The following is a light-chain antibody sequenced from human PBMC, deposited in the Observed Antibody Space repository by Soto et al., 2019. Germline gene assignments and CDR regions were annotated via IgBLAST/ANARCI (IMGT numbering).Light chain of an antibody. CDR3: QQYNSYPYA. CDR2: DAS. Sequence: DLQMTQSPSTLSASVGDRVTITCRASQTISSWLAWYQQKPGKAPELLIYDASTLHSGVPSRFSGSESGTEFTLTINSLQPDDFATYYCQQYNSYPYAFGQGTKLEIK. CDR1: QTISSW. V-gene: IGKV1-5*01. J-gene: IGKJ2*01.